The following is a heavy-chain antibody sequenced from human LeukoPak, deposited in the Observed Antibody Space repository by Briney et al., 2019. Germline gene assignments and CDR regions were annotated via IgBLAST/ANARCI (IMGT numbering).Heavy chain of an antibody. CDR3: AKDRSSGWYARYFQH. CDR2: ISGSGGST. Sequence: GGSLRLSCAASGFTFSSYAMSWVRQAPGKGLEWVSAISGSGGSTYYADSVKGRFTISRDNSKNTLYLQMNSLRAEDTAVYYCAKDRSSGWYARYFQHWGQGTLVTVSS. V-gene: IGHV3-23*01. D-gene: IGHD6-19*01. CDR1: GFTFSSYA. J-gene: IGHJ1*01.